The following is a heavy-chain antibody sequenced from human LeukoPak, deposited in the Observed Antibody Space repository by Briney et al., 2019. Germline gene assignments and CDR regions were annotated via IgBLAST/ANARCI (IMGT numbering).Heavy chain of an antibody. J-gene: IGHJ4*02. CDR2: INSDGSWA. V-gene: IGHV3-74*01. CDR3: VSFYETY. CDR1: GNYW. D-gene: IGHD2-2*01. Sequence: GGSLRLSCAASGNYWMHWVRQAPGKGLVWVSHINSDGSWASYADSVKGRFTISKDNAKNTVCLQMNNLRAEDTAVYYCVSFYETYWGRGTLVTVSS.